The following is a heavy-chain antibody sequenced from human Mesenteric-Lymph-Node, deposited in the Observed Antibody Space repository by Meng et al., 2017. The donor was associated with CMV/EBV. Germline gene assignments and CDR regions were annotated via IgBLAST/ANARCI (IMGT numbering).Heavy chain of an antibody. J-gene: IGHJ4*02. V-gene: IGHV3-23*01. Sequence: GGSLRLSCAASGFAFSRYAMSWVRQAPTKGLEWVSTISVTGDSTYYADSVKGRFTISRDNSKNTLFLQMNSLRAEDTAVYYCARDTGVVVIATFDYWGQGTLVTVSS. CDR3: ARDTGVVVIATFDY. CDR2: ISVTGDST. CDR1: GFAFSRYA. D-gene: IGHD2-21*01.